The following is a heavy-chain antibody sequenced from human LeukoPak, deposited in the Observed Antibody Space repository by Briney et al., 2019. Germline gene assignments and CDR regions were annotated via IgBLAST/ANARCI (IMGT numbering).Heavy chain of an antibody. V-gene: IGHV3-7*03. D-gene: IGHD4-17*01. CDR3: AKCTTRNTHYPIDY. J-gene: IGHJ4*02. CDR2: IKEGGGHK. Sequence: PGWSLRLSCAASGFTFSSYWMSWVRQAPGRGLEWVANIKEGGGHKYYADSVKGRFTISRDNAKNSLYLQMNSLRAEDTAVYYCAKCTTRNTHYPIDYWGQGTLVTVSS. CDR1: GFTFSSYW.